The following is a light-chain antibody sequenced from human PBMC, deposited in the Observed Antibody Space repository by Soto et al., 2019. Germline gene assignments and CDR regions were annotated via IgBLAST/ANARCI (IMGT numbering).Light chain of an antibody. V-gene: IGKV3-11*01. CDR2: DTS. J-gene: IGKJ5*01. CDR1: QSVSRY. CDR3: XQRSNXPIIT. Sequence: EIVLTQSPDTLSLSPGERVTLSCRASQSVSRYLAWYQQKPGQAPRLLISDTSNRATGIPARFSGSGSGTDFTLTISSLEPEDFAVYYXXQRSNXPIITFGQGTRLEIK.